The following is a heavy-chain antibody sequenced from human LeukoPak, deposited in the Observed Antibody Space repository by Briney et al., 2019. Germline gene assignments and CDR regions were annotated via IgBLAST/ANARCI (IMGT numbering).Heavy chain of an antibody. J-gene: IGHJ4*02. D-gene: IGHD2-2*01. CDR2: IYYNGST. V-gene: IGHV4-59*01. CDR3: ARAPWGSTYYFDY. Sequence: SETLSLTWSVSGGSISGYYWSWIRQPPGKGLEWIGFIYYNGSTNYNPSLKSRITISVDTSKNQFSLKLSSVTAADTAVYYCARAPWGSTYYFDYWGQGTLVTVSS. CDR1: GGSISGYY.